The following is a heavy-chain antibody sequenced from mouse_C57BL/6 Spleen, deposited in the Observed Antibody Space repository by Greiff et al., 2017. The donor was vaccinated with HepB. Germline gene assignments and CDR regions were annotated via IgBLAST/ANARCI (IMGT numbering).Heavy chain of an antibody. CDR2: FYPGSGSI. Sequence: VQLQQSGAELVKPGASVKLSCKASGYTFTEYTIHWVKQRSGQGLEWIGWFYPGSGSIKYNEKFKDKATLTADKSSSTVYMELSRLTSEDSAVYFCARDEGAYGNYVRVWFAYWGQGTLVTVSA. J-gene: IGHJ3*01. CDR3: ARDEGAYGNYVRVWFAY. CDR1: GYTFTEYT. D-gene: IGHD2-1*01. V-gene: IGHV1-62-2*01.